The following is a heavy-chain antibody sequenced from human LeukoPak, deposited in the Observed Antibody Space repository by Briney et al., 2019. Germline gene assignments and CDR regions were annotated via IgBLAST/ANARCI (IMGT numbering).Heavy chain of an antibody. CDR1: GFAFSTYG. CDR3: AREKFDS. Sequence: GGSLRLSCAAPGFAFSTYGMHWVRQAPGKGLEWVAVVSYEGTIKYYSDSAKGRFTISRDNSNTLISLQMNDLTTEDTAVYYCAREKFDSWGQGTLVTVSP. J-gene: IGHJ5*01. V-gene: IGHV3-30*03. CDR2: VSYEGTIK.